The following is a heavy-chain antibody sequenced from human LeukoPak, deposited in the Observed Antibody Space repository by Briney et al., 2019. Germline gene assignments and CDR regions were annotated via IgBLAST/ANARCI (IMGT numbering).Heavy chain of an antibody. CDR1: GFTFSIYW. Sequence: GGSLRLSCAASGFTFSIYWMHWVRQAPGTGLVWVSRISNDGSATIYVDSVKGRFTISRDNAKNTLYPQMNSLRAEDTAVYYSARDSSGSYDYWGQGTLVTVSS. D-gene: IGHD1-26*01. J-gene: IGHJ4*02. CDR2: ISNDGSAT. V-gene: IGHV3-74*01. CDR3: ARDSSGSYDY.